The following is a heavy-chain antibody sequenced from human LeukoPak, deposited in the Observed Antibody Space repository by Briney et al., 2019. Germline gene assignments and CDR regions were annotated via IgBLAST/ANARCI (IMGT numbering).Heavy chain of an antibody. Sequence: SETLSLTCTVSGGSISSYYWSWIRQPPGKGQEWIGYIYYSGSTNYNPSLKSRVTISVDTSKNQFSLKLSSVTAADTAVYYCARDLQGCSGGSCYFHQWFDPWGQGTLVTVSS. CDR3: ARDLQGCSGGSCYFHQWFDP. V-gene: IGHV4-59*01. CDR1: GGSISSYY. D-gene: IGHD2-15*01. CDR2: IYYSGST. J-gene: IGHJ5*02.